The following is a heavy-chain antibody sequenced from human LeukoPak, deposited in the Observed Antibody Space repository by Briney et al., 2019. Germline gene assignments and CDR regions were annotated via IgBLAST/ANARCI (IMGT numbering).Heavy chain of an antibody. CDR3: ARVTLLETKGATFDY. CDR1: GFTFRNYW. V-gene: IGHV3-7*01. J-gene: IGHJ4*02. Sequence: PGGSLRLPCAASGFTFRNYWMSWVRQAPGKGREWLANIKPDGSEKYYVDSVKGRFTISRDNVKNALYLQMVSLRAEDTAVYYCARVTLLETKGATFDYWGQGTLVTVSS. CDR2: IKPDGSEK. D-gene: IGHD4-17*01.